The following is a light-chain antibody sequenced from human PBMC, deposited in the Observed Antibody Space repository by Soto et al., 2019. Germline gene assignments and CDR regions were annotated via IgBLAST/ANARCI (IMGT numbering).Light chain of an antibody. J-gene: IGLJ1*01. Sequence: QSVLTQPPSVSGAPGQRVTISCTGSSLNIGAGFEVHWYQQLPGTAPKLLIYGNTNRPSGVPDRFSGSKSGTSASLAITGLQAADEADYFCKSYAGSNTYVFGSGTKLTVL. V-gene: IGLV1-40*01. CDR1: SLNIGAGFE. CDR3: KSYAGSNTYV. CDR2: GNT.